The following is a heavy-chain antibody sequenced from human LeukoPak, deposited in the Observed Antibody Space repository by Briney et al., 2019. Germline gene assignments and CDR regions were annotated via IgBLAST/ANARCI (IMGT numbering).Heavy chain of an antibody. J-gene: IGHJ4*02. V-gene: IGHV4-61*08. CDR3: ARVIGAGPYYFDY. Sequence: SETLSLTCTVSGASISSAGYYWGWIRQPPGKRLEWIGYIYYSGRTTYKLPLKSRLTISLDTSKNHFALNLSSVTAADTAVYYCARVIGAGPYYFDYWGQGTLVTVSS. D-gene: IGHD2/OR15-2a*01. CDR2: IYYSGRT. CDR1: GASISSAGYY.